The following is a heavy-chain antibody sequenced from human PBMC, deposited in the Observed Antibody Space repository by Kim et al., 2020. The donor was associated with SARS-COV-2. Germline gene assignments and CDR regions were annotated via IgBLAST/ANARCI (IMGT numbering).Heavy chain of an antibody. Sequence: SPSLKSRLTITKDTSKNQVVLTMTNMDPVDTATYYCAHESESYWRSYFDYWGQGTLVTVSS. D-gene: IGHD1-26*01. V-gene: IGHV2-5*01. J-gene: IGHJ4*02. CDR3: AHESESYWRSYFDY.